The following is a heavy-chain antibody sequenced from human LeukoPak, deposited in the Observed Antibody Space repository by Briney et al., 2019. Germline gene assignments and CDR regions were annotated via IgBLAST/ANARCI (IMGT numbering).Heavy chain of an antibody. D-gene: IGHD2-15*01. CDR3: VRDPEAYCSGGSCYPV. CDR1: GYSISSGYY. V-gene: IGHV4-38-2*02. Sequence: PSETLSLTCTVSGYSISSGYYWGWIRQRPGKGLEWIGSIYHSGSTYYNPSLKSRVTISVDTSKNQFSLKLSSVTAADTAVYYCVRDPEAYCSGGSCYPVWGKGTTVTVSS. J-gene: IGHJ6*04. CDR2: IYHSGST.